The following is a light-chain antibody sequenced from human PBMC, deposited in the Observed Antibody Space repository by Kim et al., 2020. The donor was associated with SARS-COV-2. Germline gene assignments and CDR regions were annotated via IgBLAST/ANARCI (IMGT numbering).Light chain of an antibody. CDR3: QQRYDWPLT. V-gene: IGKV3-11*01. J-gene: IGKJ4*01. CDR1: QSVGNS. Sequence: EIVLTQSPGTLSLSPGERATLSCRASQSVGNSLAWFQQKPGQAPRLLIFETSNRDTGIPARFSGSGSGTGFTLTISSLEPEDFAVYYCQQRYDWPLTFGGGTKVEI. CDR2: ETS.